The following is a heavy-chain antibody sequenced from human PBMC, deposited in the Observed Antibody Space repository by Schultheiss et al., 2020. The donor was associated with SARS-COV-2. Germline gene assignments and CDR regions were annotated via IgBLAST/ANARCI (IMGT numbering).Heavy chain of an antibody. V-gene: IGHV3-30*18. D-gene: IGHD3-10*01. CDR1: GFTFSSYG. Sequence: GGSLRLSCAASGFTFSSYGMHWVRQAPGKGLEWVAVISYDGSNKYYADSVKGRFTISRDNSKNTLYLQMNSLRAEDTAVYYCAKDRITMVRGVVYYYYYGMVFWGQGTTVTVSS. CDR2: ISYDGSNK. J-gene: IGHJ6*02. CDR3: AKDRITMVRGVVYYYYYGMVF.